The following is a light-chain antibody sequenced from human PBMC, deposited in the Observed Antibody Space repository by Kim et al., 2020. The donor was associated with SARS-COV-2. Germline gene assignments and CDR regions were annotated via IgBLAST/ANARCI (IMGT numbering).Light chain of an antibody. Sequence: YPGERATLSCRASQSVSSNLAWYQQKPSQAPRLLIYGASTRATGIPARFSGSGSGTEFTLTISSLQSEDFAVYYCQQYNNWPPWTFGQGTKVDIK. CDR3: QQYNNWPPWT. CDR2: GAS. V-gene: IGKV3-15*01. CDR1: QSVSSN. J-gene: IGKJ1*01.